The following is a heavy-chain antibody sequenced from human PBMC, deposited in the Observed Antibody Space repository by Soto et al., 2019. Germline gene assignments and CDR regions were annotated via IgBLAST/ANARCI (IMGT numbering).Heavy chain of an antibody. CDR3: AKRGGIVVAGAFDI. J-gene: IGHJ3*02. V-gene: IGHV3-23*01. CDR1: GFTFNSYA. Sequence: PGGSLRLSCAASGFTFNSYAMSWVRQVPGRGLEWVSSISGRGGSTWYADSAKGRFTISRDNSKNTLYLQMNSLRAEDTVVYYCAKRGGIVVAGAFDIWGQGTMVTVSS. D-gene: IGHD2-2*01. CDR2: ISGRGGST.